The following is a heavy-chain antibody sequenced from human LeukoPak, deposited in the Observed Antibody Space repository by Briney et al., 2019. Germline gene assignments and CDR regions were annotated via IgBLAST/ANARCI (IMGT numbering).Heavy chain of an antibody. D-gene: IGHD3-10*01. J-gene: IGHJ4*02. CDR3: ARAAYYGSGSYYPIGY. CDR1: GFTFSGYS. CDR2: IKQDGSEK. Sequence: GGSLRLSCAASGFTFSGYSMNWVRQAPGKGLEWVANIKQDGSEKYYVDSVKGRFTISRDNAKNSLYLQVNSLRAEDTAVYYCARAAYYGSGSYYPIGYWGQGTLVTVSS. V-gene: IGHV3-7*01.